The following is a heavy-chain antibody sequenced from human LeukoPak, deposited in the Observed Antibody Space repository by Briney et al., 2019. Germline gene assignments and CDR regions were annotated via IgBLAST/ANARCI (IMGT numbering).Heavy chain of an antibody. D-gene: IGHD3-3*01. Sequence: GGSLRLSCAASGFTFSSYAMSWVRQVPGKGLEWVSAISGSGGSTYYADSVKGRFTISRDNSKNTLYLQMNSLRAEDTAVYYCAKLNYDFWSGYSDWGQGTLVTVSS. CDR1: GFTFSSYA. J-gene: IGHJ4*02. V-gene: IGHV3-23*01. CDR2: ISGSGGST. CDR3: AKLNYDFWSGYSD.